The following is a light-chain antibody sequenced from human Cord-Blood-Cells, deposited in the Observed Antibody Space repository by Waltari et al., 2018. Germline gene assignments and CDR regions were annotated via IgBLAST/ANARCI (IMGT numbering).Light chain of an antibody. CDR1: SSDFGSYNL. CDR3: CSYAGSSTLV. CDR2: EVS. Sequence: QSALTQPASVSGSPGQSIPISCTGTSSDFGSYNLVPWYQQHPSKAPKLMIYEVSKRPSGVSNRFSGSKSGNTASLTISGLQAEDEADYYCCSYAGSSTLVFGGGTKLTVL. V-gene: IGLV2-23*02. J-gene: IGLJ3*02.